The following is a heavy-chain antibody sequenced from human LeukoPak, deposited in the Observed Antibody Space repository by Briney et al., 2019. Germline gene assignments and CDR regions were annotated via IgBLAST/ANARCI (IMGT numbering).Heavy chain of an antibody. V-gene: IGHV3-23*01. CDR3: AKGGWLDN. J-gene: IGHJ5*02. CDR1: ALTFSTNA. Sequence: GGSLRLSCAPSALTFSTNAMSWVRQAPGKGLEWVSAISGSSGHIYYADSVKGRFAISRDNSRNTVYLQMNSLRVEDTALYYCAKGGWLDNWGQGALVTVSS. CDR2: ISGSSGHI.